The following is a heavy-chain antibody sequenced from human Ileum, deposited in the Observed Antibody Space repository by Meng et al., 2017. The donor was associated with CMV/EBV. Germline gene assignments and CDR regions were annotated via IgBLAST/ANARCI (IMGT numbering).Heavy chain of an antibody. CDR1: GYSISSGHY. D-gene: IGHD3/OR15-3a*01. CDR3: ARSPRRNDVFHFDS. CDR2: IHYSMGA. J-gene: IGHJ4*02. V-gene: IGHV4-38-2*02. Sequence: ESLSLSCTVSGYSISSGHYWGWIRQPPGKGLEWVASIHYSMGAFYNPSLRSRVTISLDMSKHQFSLILTSLSAADTAVYYCARSPRRNDVFHFDSWGQGTLVTVSS.